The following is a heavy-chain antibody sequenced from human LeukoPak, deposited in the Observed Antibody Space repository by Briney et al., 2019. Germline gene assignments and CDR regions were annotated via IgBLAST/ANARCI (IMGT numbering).Heavy chain of an antibody. CDR3: ASKPDSSGYYYAAFDI. V-gene: IGHV3-20*04. J-gene: IGHJ3*02. CDR2: INWNGGST. CDR1: GFTFDDYG. D-gene: IGHD3-22*01. Sequence: GGSLRLSCAASGFTFDDYGMSWVRHAPGRGLEWVSGINWNGGSTGYADSVKGRFTISRDNAKNSLYLQMNSLRAEDTALYYCASKPDSSGYYYAAFDISGQGTMVTVSS.